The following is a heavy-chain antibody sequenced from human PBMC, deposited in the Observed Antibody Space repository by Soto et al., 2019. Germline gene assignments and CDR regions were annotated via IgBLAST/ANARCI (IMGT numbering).Heavy chain of an antibody. CDR2: INPNSGNT. Sequence: ASVRVSCKASGYAFTSYDINWVRQATGQGLEWMGWINPNSGNTGYAQKLQGRVTMTRNTSISTAYMDLSSLRSEDTAVYYCARQYYGSGSYYFPYYYYGMDVWGQGTTVTVSS. D-gene: IGHD3-10*01. J-gene: IGHJ6*02. CDR3: ARQYYGSGSYYFPYYYYGMDV. V-gene: IGHV1-8*01. CDR1: GYAFTSYD.